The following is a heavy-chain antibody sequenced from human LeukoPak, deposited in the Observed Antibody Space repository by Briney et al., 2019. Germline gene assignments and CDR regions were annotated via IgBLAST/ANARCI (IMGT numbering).Heavy chain of an antibody. CDR1: GASISSGNW. J-gene: IGHJ6*02. D-gene: IGHD4-17*01. CDR2: IYHSGST. V-gene: IGHV4-4*02. Sequence: SGTLSLTCAVSGASISSGNWWSWVRQPPGKGLEWIGEIYHSGSTNYNPSLKSRVTISVDRSKNQFSLKLSSVTAADTAVYYCAREGGDYAQYYYYGMDVWGQGTTVTVSS. CDR3: AREGGDYAQYYYYGMDV.